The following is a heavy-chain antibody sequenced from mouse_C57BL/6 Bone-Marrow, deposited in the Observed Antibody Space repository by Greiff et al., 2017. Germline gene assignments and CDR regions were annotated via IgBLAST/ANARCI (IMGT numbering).Heavy chain of an antibody. Sequence: QVQLQQPGAELVKPGASVKLSCKASGYTFTSYWMHWVKQRPGQGLEWIGMIHPNSGSTNYNEKFKSKATLTVDKSSSTAYMQLSSLTSEDSAVYYCARQGTAQATRFAYWGQGTLVTVSA. V-gene: IGHV1-64*01. CDR1: GYTFTSYW. D-gene: IGHD3-2*02. CDR2: IHPNSGST. J-gene: IGHJ3*01. CDR3: ARQGTAQATRFAY.